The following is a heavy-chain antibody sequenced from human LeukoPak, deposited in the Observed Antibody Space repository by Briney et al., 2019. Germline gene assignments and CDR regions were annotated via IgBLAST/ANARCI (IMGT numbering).Heavy chain of an antibody. CDR1: GFTFDDYA. V-gene: IGHV3-9*01. D-gene: IGHD2-15*01. CDR2: ISWNSGTI. CDR3: AKVTPGRSVYFDY. J-gene: IGHJ4*02. Sequence: GGSLRLSCAASGFTFDDYAMHWVRQAPGKGLEWVSGISWNSGTIGYADSVKGRFTISRDNAKNSLYLQMNSLRAEGTALYYCAKVTPGRSVYFDYWGQGTLVTVSS.